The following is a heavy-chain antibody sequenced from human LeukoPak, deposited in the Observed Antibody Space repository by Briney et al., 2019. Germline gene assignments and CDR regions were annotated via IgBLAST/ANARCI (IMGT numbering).Heavy chain of an antibody. J-gene: IGHJ4*02. CDR3: AREPLIAVAGRIPTDLDY. Sequence: GRSLRLSYAASGFTFSSYAMHWVRQAPGKGLEWVAVISYDGSNKYYADSVKGRFTISRDNSKNTLYLQMNSLRAEDTAVYYCAREPLIAVAGRIPTDLDYWGQGTLVTVSS. CDR2: ISYDGSNK. CDR1: GFTFSSYA. D-gene: IGHD6-19*01. V-gene: IGHV3-30-3*01.